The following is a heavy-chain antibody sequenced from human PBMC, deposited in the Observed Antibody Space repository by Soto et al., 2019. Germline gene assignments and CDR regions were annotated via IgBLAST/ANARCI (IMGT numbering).Heavy chain of an antibody. CDR1: GGSISSYY. V-gene: IGHV4-59*08. J-gene: IGHJ4*02. CDR2: IYYSGST. D-gene: IGHD3-9*01. CDR3: ARHKSRFYDLLTGYPDY. Sequence: SETLSLTCTVSGGSISSYYWSWIRQPPGKGLEWIGYIYYSGSTNYNPSLKSRVTISVDTSKNQFSLKLSSVTAADTAVYYCARHKSRFYDLLTGYPDYWGQGTLVTVSS.